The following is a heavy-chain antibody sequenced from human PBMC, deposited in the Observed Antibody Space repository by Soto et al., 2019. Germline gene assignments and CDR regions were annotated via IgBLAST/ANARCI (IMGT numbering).Heavy chain of an antibody. Sequence: PSETLSLTCTVSGGAISSYYWSWIRQPPGKGLEWIGYVYYSGSTKYSPSLKSRVTISVDTSKNQFSLKLSSVTAADTAVYYCARGRVSGDICYLDYWGKGTPVTVS. V-gene: IGHV4-59*01. CDR2: VYYSGST. CDR3: ARGRVSGDICYLDY. CDR1: GGAISSYY. D-gene: IGHD2-15*01. J-gene: IGHJ4*02.